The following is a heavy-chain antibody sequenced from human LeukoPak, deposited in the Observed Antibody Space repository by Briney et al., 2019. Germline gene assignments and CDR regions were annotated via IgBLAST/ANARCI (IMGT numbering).Heavy chain of an antibody. CDR1: GGSISSSSYY. D-gene: IGHD6-13*01. CDR3: ARHLEGKLVPAYFDY. J-gene: IGHJ4*02. Sequence: ASETLSLTCTVSGGSISSSSYYWGWIRQPPGKGLEWIGSIYYSGSTYYNPSLKSRVTISVDTSKNQFSLKLSSVTAADTAAYYCARHLEGKLVPAYFDYWGQGTLVTVSS. CDR2: IYYSGST. V-gene: IGHV4-39*01.